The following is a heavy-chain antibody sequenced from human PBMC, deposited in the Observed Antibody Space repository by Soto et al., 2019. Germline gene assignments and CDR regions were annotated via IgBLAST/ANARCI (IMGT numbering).Heavy chain of an antibody. CDR2: IDPSDSYT. J-gene: IGHJ4*02. D-gene: IGHD5-12*01. V-gene: IGHV5-10-1*01. CDR1: GYIFTSYW. CDR3: ARHSGHNYYFDY. Sequence: PXESLKISCKVSGYIFTSYWISWVRQMPGKGLEWMGKIDPSDSYTNYSPAFQGHVTISGDRSTSTVYLQWSSLKASDTGMFYCARHSGHNYYFDYWGQGALVTVSS.